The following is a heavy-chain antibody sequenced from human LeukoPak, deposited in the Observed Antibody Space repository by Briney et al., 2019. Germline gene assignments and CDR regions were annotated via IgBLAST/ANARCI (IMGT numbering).Heavy chain of an antibody. CDR3: ARKVYAASLDY. D-gene: IGHD2-8*01. Sequence: SETLSLTCAVYGGSFSGYYGSWIRQPPGKGLEWIGEINHSGSTNYNPSLKSRVTISVDTSKNQLSLKLSSVTAADTAVYYCARKVYAASLDYWGQGTLVTVSS. J-gene: IGHJ4*02. CDR2: INHSGST. CDR1: GGSFSGYY. V-gene: IGHV4-34*01.